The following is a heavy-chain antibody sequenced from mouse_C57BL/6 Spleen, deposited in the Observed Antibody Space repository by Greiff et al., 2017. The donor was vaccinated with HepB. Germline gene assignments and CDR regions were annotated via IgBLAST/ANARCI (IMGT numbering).Heavy chain of an antibody. D-gene: IGHD2-1*01. CDR2: IDPSDGST. CDR1: GYTFTSYD. Sequence: VQLQQSGPELVKPGASVKLSCKASGYTFTSYDINWVKQRPGQGLEWIGWIDPSDGSTKYNQKFKGKATLTVDTYSSAAYMELHSLTSEDYAVYVCARMRGYYGNFYAMDYWGQGTSVTVSS. CDR3: ARMRGYYGNFYAMDY. V-gene: IGHV1-85*01. J-gene: IGHJ4*01.